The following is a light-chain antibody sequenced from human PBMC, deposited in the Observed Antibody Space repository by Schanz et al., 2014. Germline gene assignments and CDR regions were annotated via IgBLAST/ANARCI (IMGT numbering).Light chain of an antibody. J-gene: IGKJ2*01. CDR2: EAS. Sequence: EIVLTQSPATLSLSPGERATLSCRASQNINNYLAWYQQRPGQAPRLLVYEASNRATGIPARFSGSGSGADFALTISRLEPEDFAVYYCQQYGSALPYAFGQGTKVEIK. CDR1: QNINNY. V-gene: IGKV3-11*01. CDR3: QQYGSALPYA.